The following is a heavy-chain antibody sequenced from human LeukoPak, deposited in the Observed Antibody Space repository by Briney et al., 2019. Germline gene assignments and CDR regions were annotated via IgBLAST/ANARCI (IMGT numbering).Heavy chain of an antibody. Sequence: ASVKVSCKASGGTFSSYAIGWVRQAPGQGLEWMGGIIPIFGTANYAQKFQGRVTITADESTSTAYMELSSLRSEDTAVYYCARSTVVTPHFDYWGQGTLVTVSS. J-gene: IGHJ4*02. D-gene: IGHD4-23*01. CDR1: GGTFSSYA. CDR3: ARSTVVTPHFDY. V-gene: IGHV1-69*13. CDR2: IIPIFGTA.